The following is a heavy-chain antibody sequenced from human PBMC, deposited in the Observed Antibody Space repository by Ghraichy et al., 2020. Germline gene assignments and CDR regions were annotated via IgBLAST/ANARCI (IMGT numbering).Heavy chain of an antibody. CDR2: IYYSGST. CDR1: GGSISSGGYY. D-gene: IGHD5/OR15-5a*01. Sequence: SETLSLTCTVSGGSISSGGYYWSWIRQHPGKGLEWIGYIYYSGSTYYNPSLKSRVTISVDTSKNQFSLKLSSVTAADTAVYYCARVEVYDPRLIYGMDVWGQGTTVTVSS. V-gene: IGHV4-31*03. CDR3: ARVEVYDPRLIYGMDV. J-gene: IGHJ6*02.